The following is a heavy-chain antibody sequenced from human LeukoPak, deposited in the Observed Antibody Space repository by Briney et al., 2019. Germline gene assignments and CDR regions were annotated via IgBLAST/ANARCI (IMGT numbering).Heavy chain of an antibody. J-gene: IGHJ4*02. V-gene: IGHV1-18*01. Sequence: GASVKVSCKASGYTFTSYGISRVRQAPGQGLEWMGWISAYNGNTNYAQKLQGRVTMTTDTSTSTAYMELRSLISDDTAVYYCARDRGYSTSWSFDYWGRGTLVTVSS. CDR3: ARDRGYSTSWSFDY. D-gene: IGHD6-13*01. CDR2: ISAYNGNT. CDR1: GYTFTSYG.